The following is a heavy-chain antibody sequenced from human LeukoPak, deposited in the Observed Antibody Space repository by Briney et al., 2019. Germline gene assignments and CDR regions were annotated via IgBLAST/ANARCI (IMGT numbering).Heavy chain of an antibody. V-gene: IGHV3-48*03. J-gene: IGHJ4*02. CDR1: GFTLDDYG. D-gene: IGHD6-19*01. CDR3: ARDLGYSSGPNY. Sequence: GGSLRLSCVTSGFTLDDYGMSWVRQAPGKGLEWVSYISSSGSTIYYADSVKGRFTISRDNAKNSLYLRMNSLRAEDTAVYYCARDLGYSSGPNYWGQGTRVTVSS. CDR2: ISSSGSTI.